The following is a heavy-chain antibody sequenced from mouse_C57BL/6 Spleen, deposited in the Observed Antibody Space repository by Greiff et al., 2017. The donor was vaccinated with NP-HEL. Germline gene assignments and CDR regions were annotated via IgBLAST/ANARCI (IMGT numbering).Heavy chain of an antibody. D-gene: IGHD2-1*01. CDR2: IYPRSGNT. Sequence: VQGVESGAELARPGASVKLSCKASGYTFTSYGISWVKQRTGQGLEWIGEIYPRSGNTYYNEKFKGKATLTADKSSSTAYMELRSLTSEDSAVYFCARSDGNYGYYAMDYRGQGTSVTVSS. J-gene: IGHJ4*01. CDR1: GYTFTSYG. CDR3: ARSDGNYGYYAMDY. V-gene: IGHV1-81*01.